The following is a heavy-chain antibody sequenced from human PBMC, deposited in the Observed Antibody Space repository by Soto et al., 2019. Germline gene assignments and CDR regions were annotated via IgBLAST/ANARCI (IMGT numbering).Heavy chain of an antibody. Sequence: GSLRLSCAASGFTFSSYSMNWVRQAPGKGLEWVSSISSSSSYIYYADSVKGRFTISRDNAKNSLYLQMNSLRAEDTAVYYCARGNEDIVVVPAAETDAFDIWGQGTMVTVSS. V-gene: IGHV3-21*01. D-gene: IGHD2-2*01. CDR2: ISSSSSYI. CDR3: ARGNEDIVVVPAAETDAFDI. J-gene: IGHJ3*02. CDR1: GFTFSSYS.